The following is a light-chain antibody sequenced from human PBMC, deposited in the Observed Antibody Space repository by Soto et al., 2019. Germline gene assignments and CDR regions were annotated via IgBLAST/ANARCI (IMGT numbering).Light chain of an antibody. J-gene: IGKJ4*01. CDR1: QSVGTY. CDR3: QQRSNWRLT. V-gene: IGKV3-11*01. Sequence: EIVLTQSPVTLSLSPGERATLSCRASQSVGTYLAWYQHKPCQAPRLLIYDASNRATGIPARFIGSGSDTDFTLTISSLEPEDFAFYYCQQRSNWRLTFGGGTKVDI. CDR2: DAS.